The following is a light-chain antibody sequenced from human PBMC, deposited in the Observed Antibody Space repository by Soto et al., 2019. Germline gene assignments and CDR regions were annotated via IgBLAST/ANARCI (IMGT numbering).Light chain of an antibody. V-gene: IGLV2-8*01. Sequence: QSVLPQPASVSGFPGQSSTISCTGTSRDDGGYNYVSWYQQHPGKAPKLMTYQVSKRPSAVPARFSASKSGNTASLTASGLQAEDEADYYCSSYAGSNNVFGTGTKVTVL. J-gene: IGLJ1*01. CDR1: SRDDGGYNY. CDR3: SSYAGSNNV. CDR2: QVS.